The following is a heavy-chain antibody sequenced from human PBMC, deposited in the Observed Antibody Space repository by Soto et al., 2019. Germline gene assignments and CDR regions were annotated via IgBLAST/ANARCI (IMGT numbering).Heavy chain of an antibody. V-gene: IGHV1-18*01. D-gene: IGHD1-1*01. CDR1: DYAFTTYG. Sequence: QVHLEQSGAEVKKPGASVKVSCKGSDYAFTTYGITWVRQAPGQGLEWKGWISARNGNTNYAQKLQGRVTVTRDTSTSTAYMELRSLRSDDTAVYYCARGRYGDYWGQGALVTVCS. CDR2: ISARNGNT. J-gene: IGHJ4*02. CDR3: ARGRYGDY.